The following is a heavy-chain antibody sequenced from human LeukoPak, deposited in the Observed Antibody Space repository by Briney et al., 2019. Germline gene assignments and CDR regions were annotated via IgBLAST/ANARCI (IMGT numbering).Heavy chain of an antibody. V-gene: IGHV5-51*01. J-gene: IGHJ6*02. Sequence: GASLQISCKGSGSSFTSYWIGWVRQLPGKGLEWMGIIYPGDSDTRYSPSFQSQVTISADKSISTAYLQWSSLKASDTAMYYCARQGPYPASSGSSQYYYYYGMDVWGQGTTVTVSS. D-gene: IGHD3-10*01. CDR2: IYPGDSDT. CDR3: ARQGPYPASSGSSQYYYYYGMDV. CDR1: GSSFTSYW.